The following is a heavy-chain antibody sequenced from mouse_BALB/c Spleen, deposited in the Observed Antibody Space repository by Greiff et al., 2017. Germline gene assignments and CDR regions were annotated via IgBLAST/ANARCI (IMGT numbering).Heavy chain of an antibody. CDR2: ISSGGSYT. J-gene: IGHJ2*01. CDR3: TRDHYFDY. CDR1: GFTFSSYT. V-gene: IGHV5-6-4*01. Sequence: EVQRVESGGGLVKPGGSLKLSCAASGFTFSSYTMSWVRQTPEKRLEWVATISSGGSYTYYPDSVKGRFTISRDNAKNTLYLQMSSLKSEDTAMYYCTRDHYFDYWGQGTTLTVSS.